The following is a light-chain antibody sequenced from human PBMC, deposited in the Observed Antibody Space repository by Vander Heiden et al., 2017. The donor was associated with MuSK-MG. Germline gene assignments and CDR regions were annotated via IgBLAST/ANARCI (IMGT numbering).Light chain of an antibody. V-gene: IGKV3-15*01. Sequence: EIVMTQSPATLSVSPGERATLSCRASQSVSSNLAWYQQKPGQAPRLLIYGASTRATGIPARFSGSGYGTEFTLTISSRQSEDFAVYYCQQYNNWPPYTFGPGTKLEIK. CDR1: QSVSSN. CDR2: GAS. J-gene: IGKJ2*01. CDR3: QQYNNWPPYT.